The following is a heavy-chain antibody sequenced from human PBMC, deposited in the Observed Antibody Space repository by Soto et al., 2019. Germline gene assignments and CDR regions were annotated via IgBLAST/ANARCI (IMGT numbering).Heavy chain of an antibody. D-gene: IGHD6-13*01. Sequence: GSLRLSCAASGFTFSSYAMHWVRQAPGKGLEWVAVISYDGSNKYYADSVKGRFTISRDNSKNTLYLQMNSLRAEDTAVYYCARDTVREIVRAAAGRDYYYYYYYGMDVWGQGTTVTVSS. CDR3: ARDTVREIVRAAAGRDYYYYYYYGMDV. CDR2: ISYDGSNK. J-gene: IGHJ6*02. CDR1: GFTFSSYA. V-gene: IGHV3-30-3*01.